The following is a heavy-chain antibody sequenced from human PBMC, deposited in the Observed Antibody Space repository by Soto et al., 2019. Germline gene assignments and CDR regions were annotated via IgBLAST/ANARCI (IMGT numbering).Heavy chain of an antibody. V-gene: IGHV4-34*01. CDR1: GGSFSGYY. Sequence: ASETLSLTCAVYGGSFSGYYWSWIRQPPGKGLEWIGEINHSGSTNYNPSLKSRVTISVDTSKNQFSLRLSSVTAADTAVYYCARGSRIAARPGGFDPWGQGTLVTVFS. J-gene: IGHJ5*02. D-gene: IGHD6-6*01. CDR2: INHSGST. CDR3: ARGSRIAARPGGFDP.